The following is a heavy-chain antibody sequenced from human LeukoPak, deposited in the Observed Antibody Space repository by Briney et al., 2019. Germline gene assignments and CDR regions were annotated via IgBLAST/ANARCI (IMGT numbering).Heavy chain of an antibody. CDR1: GFTFSSYG. CDR2: IWYDGSNK. J-gene: IGHJ4*02. D-gene: IGHD4-17*01. V-gene: IGHV3-33*06. CDR3: AKDIHDYGDYGVPGD. Sequence: PGRSLRLSCAASGFTFSSYGMHGVRQAPGKGLEWVAVIWYDGSNKYYADSVKGRFTISRDNSKNTLYLQMNSLRAEDTAVYYCAKDIHDYGDYGVPGDWGQGTLVTVSS.